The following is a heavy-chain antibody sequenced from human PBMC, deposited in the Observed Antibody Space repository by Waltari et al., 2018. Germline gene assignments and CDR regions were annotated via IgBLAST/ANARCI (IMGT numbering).Heavy chain of an antibody. CDR1: GYRFTHYY. CDR3: VTALGDRSSASRPFDV. Sequence: EVQLLQSGTELKTPGSTVKISCQVSGYRFTHYYIHWVQQAPGKGHQWMGIVDPEDGEKIDRERFQGRVTRTADTTTETACMELSSLTSDDTAVYYCVTALGDRSSASRPFDVWG. V-gene: IGHV1-69-2*01. J-gene: IGHJ3*01. CDR2: VDPEDGEK. D-gene: IGHD3-10*01.